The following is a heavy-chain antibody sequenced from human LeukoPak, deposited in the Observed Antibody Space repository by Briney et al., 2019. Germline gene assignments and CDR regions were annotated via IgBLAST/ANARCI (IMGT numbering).Heavy chain of an antibody. Sequence: PSETLSLTCAVYGGSFSGYYWSWIRQPPGKGLEWIGEINHSGSTNYNPSLKSRVTISVDTSKNQFSLKLSSVTAADTAVYYCARGVDYWGQGTLVTVSS. J-gene: IGHJ4*02. CDR3: ARGVDY. CDR1: GGSFSGYY. CDR2: INHSGST. V-gene: IGHV4-34*01.